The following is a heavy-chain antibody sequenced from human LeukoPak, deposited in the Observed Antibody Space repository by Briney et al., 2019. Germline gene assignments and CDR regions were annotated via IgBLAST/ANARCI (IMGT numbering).Heavy chain of an antibody. J-gene: IGHJ4*02. D-gene: IGHD3-3*01. CDR3: ARGGYYDFWSGYYHFDY. CDR2: INHSGST. CDR1: GGSFSGYY. Sequence: PSETLSLTCGVYGGSFSGYYWSWIRQPPGKGREWIGEINHSGSTNYNPSLKSRVTISVDTSKNQFSLKLSSVSAADTALYYCARGGYYDFWSGYYHFDYWGQGTLVTVSS. V-gene: IGHV4-34*01.